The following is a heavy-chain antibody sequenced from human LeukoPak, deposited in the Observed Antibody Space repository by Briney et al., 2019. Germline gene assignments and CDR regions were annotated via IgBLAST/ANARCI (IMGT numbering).Heavy chain of an antibody. CDR1: RFTFNIYS. Sequence: PGGSLRLSCAASRFTFNIYSMNWVRQAPGKGPEWVSSISSGSSYIYYADSVKGRFTISRDNAKNSLYLQMNSLRAEDTAVYYCARRLGLRTGNWYFDLWGRGTLVTVSS. V-gene: IGHV3-21*01. CDR3: ARRLGLRTGNWYFDL. CDR2: ISSGSSYI. D-gene: IGHD1-1*01. J-gene: IGHJ2*01.